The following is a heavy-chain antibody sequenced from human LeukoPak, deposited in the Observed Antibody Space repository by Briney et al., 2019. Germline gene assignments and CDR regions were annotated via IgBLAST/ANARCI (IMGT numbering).Heavy chain of an antibody. CDR2: IKQDGGEK. Sequence: PGGSLRLSRVDSGITFSRYWMSWVRQAPGKGLEWVANIKQDGGEKYYVDSVKGRFTISRDNAKNSLYLQMNSLRVEDTAVYYCARDGRPLDYWGQGTLVTVSS. CDR1: GITFSRYW. V-gene: IGHV3-7*03. CDR3: ARDGRPLDY. J-gene: IGHJ4*02.